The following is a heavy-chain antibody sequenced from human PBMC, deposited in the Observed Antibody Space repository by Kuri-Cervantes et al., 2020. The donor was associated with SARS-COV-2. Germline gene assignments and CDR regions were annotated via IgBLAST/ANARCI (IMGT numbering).Heavy chain of an antibody. CDR3: ARRRLLYCSSTSCFTMSFGLPAFGVLDV. CDR2: ISGSSGST. J-gene: IGHJ6*02. V-gene: IGHV3-23*01. D-gene: IGHD2-2*02. CDR1: GFTFSSYT. Sequence: GGSLRLSCAASGFTFSSYTMSWVRQAPGKGLEWVSSISGSSGSTYYADSVKGRFTISRDNSKNTLYLQMNSLRAEDTAVYYCARRRLLYCSSTSCFTMSFGLPAFGVLDVWGQGTTVTVSS.